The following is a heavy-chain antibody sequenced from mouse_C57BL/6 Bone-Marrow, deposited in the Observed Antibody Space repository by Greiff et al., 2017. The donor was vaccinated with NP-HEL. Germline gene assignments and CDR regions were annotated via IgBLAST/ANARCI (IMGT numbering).Heavy chain of an antibody. Sequence: LVESGAELVRPGASVTLSCKASGYTFTDYEMHWVKQTPVHGLEWIGAIDPETGGTAYNQKFKGKAILTADKSSSTAYMELRSLTSEDSAVYYCTRWELREAMDYWGQGTSVTVSS. CDR1: GYTFTDYE. CDR3: TRWELREAMDY. V-gene: IGHV1-15*01. CDR2: IDPETGGT. D-gene: IGHD2-1*01. J-gene: IGHJ4*01.